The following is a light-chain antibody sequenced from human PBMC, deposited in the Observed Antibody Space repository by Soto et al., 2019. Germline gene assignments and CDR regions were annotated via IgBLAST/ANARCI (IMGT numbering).Light chain of an antibody. V-gene: IGKV3-20*01. CDR1: QSVSSSY. CDR3: QHYGSSPHT. CDR2: GAS. J-gene: IGKJ2*01. Sequence: EIVLTQSPGTLSLSPGERATLSCRASQSVSSSYLAWYQQKSGQAPRLLIYGASSRATGIPDRFSGSGSGTDFTLTISRLEPEDFAVYYCQHYGSSPHTFGQGTKLEIK.